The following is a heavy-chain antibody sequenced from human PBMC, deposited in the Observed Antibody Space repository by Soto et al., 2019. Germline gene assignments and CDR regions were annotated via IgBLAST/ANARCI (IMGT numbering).Heavy chain of an antibody. J-gene: IGHJ4*02. V-gene: IGHV1-8*01. CDR3: ARGPDTIFGVVYANLGPFDY. D-gene: IGHD3-3*01. Sequence: GASVKVSCKASGYTFTSYDINWVRQATGQGFEWMGWMNPKSGGTRYIQKFQGRVTMTRDTSISTAYMELSSLRSEDTAVYYCARGPDTIFGVVYANLGPFDYWGQGTLVTVSS. CDR1: GYTFTSYD. CDR2: MNPKSGGT.